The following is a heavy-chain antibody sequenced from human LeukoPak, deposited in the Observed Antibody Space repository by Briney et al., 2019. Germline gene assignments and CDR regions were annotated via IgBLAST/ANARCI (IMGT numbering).Heavy chain of an antibody. V-gene: IGHV4-34*01. Sequence: PSETLSLTCAAYGGSFRGYYWSWIRQPPGKGLEWIGEINHSGSTNYNPSLKSRVIISVDTSKKQFSLKLSSVTAADTAVYYCARTRGYAFDYWGQGTLVTVSS. J-gene: IGHJ4*02. CDR1: GGSFRGYY. CDR3: ARTRGYAFDY. CDR2: INHSGST. D-gene: IGHD5-18*01.